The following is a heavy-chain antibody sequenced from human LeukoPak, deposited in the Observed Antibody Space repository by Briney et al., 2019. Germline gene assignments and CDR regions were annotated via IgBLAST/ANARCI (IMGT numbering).Heavy chain of an antibody. V-gene: IGHV3-21*01. J-gene: IGHJ4*02. Sequence: PGGSLRLSCAASGFTFSNYPMYWVRQAPGKGLEWVSSISSSSSYIYYADSVKGRFTISRDNAKNSLYLQMNSLRAEDTAVYYCARGHIVVVPANIDYWGQGTLVTVSS. CDR2: ISSSSSYI. CDR3: ARGHIVVVPANIDY. CDR1: GFTFSNYP. D-gene: IGHD2-2*01.